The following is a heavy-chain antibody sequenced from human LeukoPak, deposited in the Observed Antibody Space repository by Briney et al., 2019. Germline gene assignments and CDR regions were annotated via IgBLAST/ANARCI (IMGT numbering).Heavy chain of an antibody. CDR1: GFTFSSYG. Sequence: PGGSLRLSCGASGFTFSSYGMHWVRQAPCKGLEWVAVISYDGSNKYYADSVKGRFTISRDNSKNTLYLQMNSLRAEDTAVYYCASTRDVVVVAATPQDIWGQGTMVTVSS. V-gene: IGHV3-30*03. CDR3: ASTRDVVVVAATPQDI. D-gene: IGHD2-15*01. J-gene: IGHJ3*02. CDR2: ISYDGSNK.